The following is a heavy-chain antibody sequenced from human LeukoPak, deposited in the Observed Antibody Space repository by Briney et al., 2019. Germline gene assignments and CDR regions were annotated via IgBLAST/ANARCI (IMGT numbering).Heavy chain of an antibody. CDR2: IYYSGST. V-gene: IGHV4-31*03. D-gene: IGHD1-1*01. J-gene: IGHJ6*02. CDR3: AVHDYYGMDV. CDR1: GGSGSSGGYY. Sequence: SQTLSLTCTVSGGSGSSGGYYWSWIRQHPGKGLEWIGYIYYSGSTYYNPSLKSRVTISVDTSKNQFSLKLSSVTAADTAVYYCAVHDYYGMDVWGQGTTVTVSS.